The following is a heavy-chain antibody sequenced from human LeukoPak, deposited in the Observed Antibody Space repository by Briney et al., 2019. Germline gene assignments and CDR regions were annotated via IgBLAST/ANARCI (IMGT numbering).Heavy chain of an antibody. D-gene: IGHD6-6*01. Sequence: SETLSLTCAVYGGSFSGYYWSWIRQPPGKGLEWIGEINHSGSTNYNPSLKSRVTISVDTSKNQFSLKLSSVTAADTAVYHCARGQLDGGWYFDYWGQGTLVTVSS. CDR3: ARGQLDGGWYFDY. CDR2: INHSGST. CDR1: GGSFSGYY. J-gene: IGHJ4*02. V-gene: IGHV4-34*01.